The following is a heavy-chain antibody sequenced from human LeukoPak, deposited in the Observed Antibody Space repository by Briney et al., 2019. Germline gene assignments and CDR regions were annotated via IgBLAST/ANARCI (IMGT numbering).Heavy chain of an antibody. Sequence: GGSLRLSCAASGFTFSHYSMNWVRQAPGKGLEWVSGISWNSGRIGYADSVKGRFTISRDNAKNSLYLQMNSLRAEDTALYYCVKDRVWFGELLNPLFDNWGQGTRVTVSS. CDR3: VKDRVWFGELLNPLFDN. D-gene: IGHD3-10*01. CDR2: ISWNSGRI. V-gene: IGHV3-9*01. CDR1: GFTFSHYS. J-gene: IGHJ4*02.